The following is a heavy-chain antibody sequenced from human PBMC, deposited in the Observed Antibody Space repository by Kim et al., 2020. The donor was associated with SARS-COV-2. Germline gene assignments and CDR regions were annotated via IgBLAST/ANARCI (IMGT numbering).Heavy chain of an antibody. J-gene: IGHJ6*02. CDR1: GGSISSSNW. CDR2: IYHSGST. CDR3: ARGNNYYDSMWSYYYGMDV. Sequence: SETLSLTCAVSGGSISSSNWWSWVRQPPGKGLEWIGEIYHSGSTNYNPSLKSRVTISVDKSKNQFSLKLSSVTAADTAVYYCARGNNYYDSMWSYYYGMDVWGQGTTVTVSS. D-gene: IGHD3-22*01. V-gene: IGHV4-4*02.